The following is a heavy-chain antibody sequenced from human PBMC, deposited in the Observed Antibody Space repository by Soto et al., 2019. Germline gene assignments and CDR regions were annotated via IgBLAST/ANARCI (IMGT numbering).Heavy chain of an antibody. CDR1: GFTFSSYW. Sequence: LRLSCAASGFTFSSYWMHWVRQAPGKGLVWVSRINSDGSSTSYADSVKGRFTISRDNAKNTLYLQMNSLRAEDTAVYYCARDQLELRRDAFDIWGQGTMVTVSS. CDR3: ARDQLELRRDAFDI. J-gene: IGHJ3*02. D-gene: IGHD1-7*01. V-gene: IGHV3-74*01. CDR2: INSDGSST.